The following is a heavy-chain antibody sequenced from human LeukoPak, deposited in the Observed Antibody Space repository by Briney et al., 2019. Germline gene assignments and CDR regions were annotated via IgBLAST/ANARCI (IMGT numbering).Heavy chain of an antibody. CDR2: IRSSGAST. V-gene: IGHV3-23*01. J-gene: IGHJ2*01. D-gene: IGHD3-10*01. CDR3: AKALWFGESPYWYFDL. Sequence: GGSLRLSCAASGFTFSSYAMSWVRQAPGKGLEWVSAIRSSGASTYYADSVKGRFTISRDNSKATLYLQMNSLRAEDTAVYYCAKALWFGESPYWYFDLWGRGTLVTVSS. CDR1: GFTFSSYA.